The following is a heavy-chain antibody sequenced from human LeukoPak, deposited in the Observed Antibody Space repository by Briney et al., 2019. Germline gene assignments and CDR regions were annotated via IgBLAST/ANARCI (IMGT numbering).Heavy chain of an antibody. J-gene: IGHJ4*02. Sequence: GGSLRLSCAASGFTFSSYGMHWVRQAPGKGLEWVAVIWYDGSNKYYADSVKGRFTISRGNSKNTLYLQMNSLRAEDTAVYYCAKDHEQWLGQDYFDYWGQGTLVTVSS. D-gene: IGHD6-19*01. CDR2: IWYDGSNK. V-gene: IGHV3-33*06. CDR3: AKDHEQWLGQDYFDY. CDR1: GFTFSSYG.